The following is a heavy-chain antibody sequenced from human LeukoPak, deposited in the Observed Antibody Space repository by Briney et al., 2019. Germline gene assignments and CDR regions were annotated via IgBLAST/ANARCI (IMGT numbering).Heavy chain of an antibody. V-gene: IGHV3-64*01. Sequence: GGSLRLSCAASGFTFSSYAMHWVRQAPGKGLEYVSAISSNGGSTYYANSVKGRFTISRDNSKNTLYLQMGSLRAEDMAVYYCARDRSDHDSPYLDYYYYYMDVWGKGTTVTVSS. CDR2: ISSNGGST. J-gene: IGHJ6*03. D-gene: IGHD2-15*01. CDR1: GFTFSSYA. CDR3: ARDRSDHDSPYLDYYYYYMDV.